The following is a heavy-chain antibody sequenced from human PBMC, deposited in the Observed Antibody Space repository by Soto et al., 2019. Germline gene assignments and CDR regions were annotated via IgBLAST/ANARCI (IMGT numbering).Heavy chain of an antibody. CDR2: ITDTGGDA. CDR1: GFSFEDDV. D-gene: IGHD3-10*01. CDR3: ARGSTDSYPGSRIFDF. V-gene: IGHV3-23*01. J-gene: IGHJ4*02. Sequence: GGSLRLSCEGAGFSFEDDVMHWVRQAPGKGLEWVSTITDTGGDAKYADSVRGRFVISRDNSKKTLYLQMTSLTAEDSAMYYCARGSTDSYPGSRIFDFWGRGTLVTVSS.